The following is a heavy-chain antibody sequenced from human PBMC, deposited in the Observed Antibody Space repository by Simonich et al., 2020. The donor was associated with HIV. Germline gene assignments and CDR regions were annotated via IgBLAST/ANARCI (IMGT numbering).Heavy chain of an antibody. V-gene: IGHV3-33*01. D-gene: IGHD6-13*01. J-gene: IGHJ2*01. CDR3: ARGLHINSWYWYFDL. CDR1: RFTFSYYG. Sequence: QVQLVESGGGVVQPGRSLRLSCAASRFTFSYYGMHWVRQAPGKGLGWVAFRWSDGSNIYYGDSVKGRFTISRDNSNNTLYLQMNSLRAEDTAVYYCARGLHINSWYWYFDLWGRGTLVTVSS. CDR2: RWSDGSNI.